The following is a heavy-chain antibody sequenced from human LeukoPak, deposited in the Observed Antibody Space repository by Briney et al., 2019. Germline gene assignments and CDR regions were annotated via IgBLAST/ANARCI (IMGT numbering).Heavy chain of an antibody. J-gene: IGHJ4*02. Sequence: ASVKVSCKASGYTFTRYGIIWVRQAPGHGLEWMGWISANNGNTNYAQKLQGRVTMTTDTSTSTAYMELRSLRSDDTAVYYCARGDSGYDFAPLDYWGQGTLVTVSS. V-gene: IGHV1-18*01. CDR2: ISANNGNT. CDR1: GYTFTRYG. CDR3: ARGDSGYDFAPLDY. D-gene: IGHD5-12*01.